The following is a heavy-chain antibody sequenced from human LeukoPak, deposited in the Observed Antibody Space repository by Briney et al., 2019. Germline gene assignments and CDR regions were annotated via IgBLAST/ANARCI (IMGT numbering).Heavy chain of an antibody. CDR2: ISGSGGST. D-gene: IGHD5-12*01. Sequence: PGGSLRLSCAASGFTFSSYAMSWVRQAPGKGLEWVSAISGSGGSTYYADSVKGRFTISRDNSKNTLYLQMNSLRAEDTAVYYCAKYGDIVGTGGGGYFDYWGQGTLVTVSS. V-gene: IGHV3-23*01. CDR3: AKYGDIVGTGGGGYFDY. CDR1: GFTFSSYA. J-gene: IGHJ4*02.